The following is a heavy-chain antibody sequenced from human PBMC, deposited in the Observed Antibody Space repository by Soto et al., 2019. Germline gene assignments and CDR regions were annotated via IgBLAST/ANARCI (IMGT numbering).Heavy chain of an antibody. Sequence: QVQLQQWGAGLLRPSETLSLTCAVYGGSFRDFYWSWLRQTPEKGLEWIGEINHSGDTKYNPSLESRVTISVDTSKNQFSLEVNFVTPADTAVYYCARTGGMDVWGPGATVTVSS. CDR1: GGSFRDFY. J-gene: IGHJ6*02. CDR2: INHSGDT. V-gene: IGHV4-34*01. CDR3: ARTGGMDV.